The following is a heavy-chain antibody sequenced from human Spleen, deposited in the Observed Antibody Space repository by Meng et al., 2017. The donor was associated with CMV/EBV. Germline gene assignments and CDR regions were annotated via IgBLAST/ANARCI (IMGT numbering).Heavy chain of an antibody. Sequence: HNTLKASGPTLVKPTQPLTLTCPFSVFSLSTSGVGVGWIRQPPGKALEWLALIYWDDDKRYSPSLKSRLTITKDTSKNQVVLTMTNMDPVDTATYYCAHGTVTREFDYWGQGTLVTVSS. D-gene: IGHD4-17*01. J-gene: IGHJ4*02. CDR3: AHGTVTREFDY. CDR1: VFSLSTSGVG. V-gene: IGHV2-5*02. CDR2: IYWDDDK.